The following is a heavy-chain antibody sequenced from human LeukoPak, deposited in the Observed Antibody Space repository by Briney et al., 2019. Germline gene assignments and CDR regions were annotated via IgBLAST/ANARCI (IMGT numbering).Heavy chain of an antibody. J-gene: IGHJ4*02. Sequence: GGSLRLSCAASGFTLSSYAMNWVRQAPGKGLEWVSVISGSGGGTNYADSVKGRFTISRDNSKNTLYLQMSSLRVEDTAVYYCAKSGSSSWYDPVFYWGQGTLVTVSS. CDR1: GFTLSSYA. CDR2: ISGSGGGT. CDR3: AKSGSSSWYDPVFY. V-gene: IGHV3-23*01. D-gene: IGHD6-13*01.